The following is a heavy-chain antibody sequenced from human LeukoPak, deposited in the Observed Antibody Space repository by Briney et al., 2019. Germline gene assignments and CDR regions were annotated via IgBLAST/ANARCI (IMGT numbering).Heavy chain of an antibody. V-gene: IGHV1-24*01. CDR1: GYTLTELS. D-gene: IGHD4-17*01. CDR3: ATDGYGDYNSWFGP. CDR2: FDPEDGET. J-gene: IGHJ5*02. Sequence: ASVKVSCKVSGYTLTELSMHWVRQAPGKGLEWMGGFDPEDGETIYAQKFQGRVTMTEDTSTDTAYMELSSLRSEDTAVYYCATDGYGDYNSWFGPWGQGTLVTVSS.